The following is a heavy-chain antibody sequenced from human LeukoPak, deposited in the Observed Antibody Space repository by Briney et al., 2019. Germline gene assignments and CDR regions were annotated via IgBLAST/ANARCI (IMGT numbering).Heavy chain of an antibody. V-gene: IGHV3-15*01. J-gene: IGHJ3*02. CDR2: IKSKTDGGTT. CDR1: GFTFSNAW. Sequence: GGSLRLSCAASGFTFSNAWMCWVRQAPGKGLEWVGRIKSKTDGGTTDYAAPVKGRFTISRDDSKNTLYLQMNSLKTEDTAVYYCTTGVPAALLDAFDIWGQGTMVTVSS. D-gene: IGHD2-2*01. CDR3: TTGVPAALLDAFDI.